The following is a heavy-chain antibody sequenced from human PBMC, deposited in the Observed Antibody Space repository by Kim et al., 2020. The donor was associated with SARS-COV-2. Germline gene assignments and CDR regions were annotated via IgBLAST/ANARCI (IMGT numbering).Heavy chain of an antibody. V-gene: IGHV3-74*01. D-gene: IGHD4-4*01. J-gene: IGHJ6*02. CDR2: RTT. Sequence: RTTSYADSVKGRFTISRDNDKNALFLQMNSHRAEDPAVYYCVTTYSSGMDVWGQGTTVTVSS. CDR3: VTTYSSGMDV.